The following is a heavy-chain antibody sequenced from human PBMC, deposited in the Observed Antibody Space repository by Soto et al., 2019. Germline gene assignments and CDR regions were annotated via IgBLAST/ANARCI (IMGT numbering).Heavy chain of an antibody. D-gene: IGHD6-19*01. V-gene: IGHV1-18*04. J-gene: IGHJ4*02. CDR2: ISAYNGNT. Sequence: QVQLVQSGAEVKKPGASVKVSCKASGYTFTSYGISWVRQAPGQGLEWMGWISAYNGNTNYAQKLQGRVTMTTDTPTSKAYMGLRSRRSDDPAVYYWARDVGIAGAGTVPVAYGGQGTLVTVSS. CDR1: GYTFTSYG. CDR3: ARDVGIAGAGTVPVAY.